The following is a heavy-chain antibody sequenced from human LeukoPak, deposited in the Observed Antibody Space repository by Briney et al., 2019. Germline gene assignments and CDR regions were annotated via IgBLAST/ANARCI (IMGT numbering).Heavy chain of an antibody. CDR3: ARDMIYNWNWGYYYYYGMDV. D-gene: IGHD1-7*01. CDR2: INPSGGST. Sequence: ASVKVSCKASGYTFTSYYMHWVRQAPGQGLEWMGIINPSGGSTSYAQKLQGRVTMTRDTSTSTVYMELSSLRSEDTAVYYCARDMIYNWNWGYYYYYGMDVWGQGTTVTVSS. J-gene: IGHJ6*02. V-gene: IGHV1-46*01. CDR1: GYTFTSYY.